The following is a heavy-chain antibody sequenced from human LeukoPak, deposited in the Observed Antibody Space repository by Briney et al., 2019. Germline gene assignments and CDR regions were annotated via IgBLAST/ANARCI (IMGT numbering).Heavy chain of an antibody. J-gene: IGHJ6*02. D-gene: IGHD3-3*01. V-gene: IGHV3-74*01. CDR2: INSDGSST. Sequence: GGSLRLSCAASGFTFSSYWMHWVRQAPGKGLVWVSRINSDGSSTSYADSVKGRFTISRDNAKNTLYLQMNSLRAEDTAVYYCARSALGPLPPYGMDVWGQGTTVTVSS. CDR1: GFTFSSYW. CDR3: ARSALGPLPPYGMDV.